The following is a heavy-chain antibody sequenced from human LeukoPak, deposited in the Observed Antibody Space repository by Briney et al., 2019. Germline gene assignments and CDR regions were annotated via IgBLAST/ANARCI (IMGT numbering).Heavy chain of an antibody. CDR2: IYHSGST. D-gene: IGHD6-13*01. V-gene: IGHV4-4*02. Sequence: PSETLSLTCAVSGGSISSSNWWSWVRQPPGKGLEWIGEIYHSGSTNYNPSLKSRVTISVDKSKNQFSLKLSSVTAADTAVYYCLAAAGGYYYYYMDVWGKGTTVTVSS. CDR3: LAAAGGYYYYYMDV. CDR1: GGSISSSNW. J-gene: IGHJ6*03.